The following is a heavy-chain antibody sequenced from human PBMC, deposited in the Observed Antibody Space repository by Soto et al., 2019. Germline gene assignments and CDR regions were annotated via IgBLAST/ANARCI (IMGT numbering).Heavy chain of an antibody. CDR2: ISSSGTI. D-gene: IGHD3-9*01. CDR3: ARDRKLVIPGNYYYYGMDV. V-gene: IGHV4-59*01. CDR1: GGSIRDYF. Sequence: SETLSLTCSVSGGSIRDYFWTWVRQPPGMGLEWIGYISSSGTINYNSSLKSRVTISLDTSRNHFSLKLSSVTTADTAVYFCARDRKLVIPGNYYYYGMDVWGQGTTVTVS. J-gene: IGHJ6*02.